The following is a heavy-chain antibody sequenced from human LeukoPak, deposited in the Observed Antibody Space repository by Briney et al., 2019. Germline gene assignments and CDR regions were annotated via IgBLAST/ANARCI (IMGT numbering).Heavy chain of an antibody. CDR3: TTYGSGRKFDY. CDR2: IKQDGSEK. J-gene: IGHJ4*02. CDR1: GFTFSSYW. Sequence: GGSLRLSCAASGFTFSSYWMTWVRQAPGKGLEWVANIKQDGSEKYYVDSVKGRFTISRDNAKNSLYLHMNSLRAEDTAVYYCTTYGSGRKFDYWGQGILVTVSS. V-gene: IGHV3-7*01. D-gene: IGHD3-10*01.